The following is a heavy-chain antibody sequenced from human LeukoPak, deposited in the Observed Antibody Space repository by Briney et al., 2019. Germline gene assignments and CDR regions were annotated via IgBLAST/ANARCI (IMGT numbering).Heavy chain of an antibody. D-gene: IGHD3-22*01. Sequence: GESLKISCKGSGYSFTDNWIAWVRQMPGKGLEWMGIIHTGNSDTRYSPSFEGHVIMSVDKSISTAYVQWTNVEASDTAMYYCARAELHVDSGFLGGLDYWGRGTPVTVSS. CDR1: GYSFTDNW. CDR2: IHTGNSDT. J-gene: IGHJ4*01. CDR3: ARAELHVDSGFLGGLDY. V-gene: IGHV5-51*01.